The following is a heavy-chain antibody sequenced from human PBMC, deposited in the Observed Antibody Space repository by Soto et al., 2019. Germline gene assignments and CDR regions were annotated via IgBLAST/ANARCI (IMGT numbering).Heavy chain of an antibody. CDR2: IKQDGSEK. J-gene: IGHJ4*02. V-gene: IGHV3-7*01. Sequence: EVQLVESGGGLVQPGGSLRLSCAASGFTFSSYWMSWVRQAPGKGLEWVANIKQDGSEKYYVDSVKGRFTISRDNAKNSLYLQMNSLSAEDTAVYYCARLGYCSGGSCYTYGDYVYWGQGTLVTGSS. CDR1: GFTFSSYW. CDR3: ARLGYCSGGSCYTYGDYVY. D-gene: IGHD2-15*01.